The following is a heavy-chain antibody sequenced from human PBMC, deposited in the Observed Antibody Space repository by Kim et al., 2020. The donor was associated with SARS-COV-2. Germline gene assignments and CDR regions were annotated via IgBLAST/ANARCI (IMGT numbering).Heavy chain of an antibody. CDR2: IYYSGRT. CDR3: AITAITMLEVVNAFDI. Sequence: SETLSLTCTVSGGSISSGGYYWGWIRQHPGKGLEWIGYIYYSGRTYYNPSLKSRVTISVDTSKNQFSLKLSSVTAADTAVYYCAITAITMLEVVNAFDIWGQGTTVTVSS. V-gene: IGHV4-31*03. J-gene: IGHJ3*02. CDR1: GGSISSGGYY. D-gene: IGHD3-10*02.